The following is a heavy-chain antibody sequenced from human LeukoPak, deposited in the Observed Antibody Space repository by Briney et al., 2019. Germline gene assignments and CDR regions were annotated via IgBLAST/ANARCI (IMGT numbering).Heavy chain of an antibody. V-gene: IGHV4-59*08. Sequence: SETLSLTCTVSGGSISSYYWSWIRQPPGKGLEWIGYIYYSGSTNHNPSLKSRVTISVDTSKNQFSLKLSSVTAADTAVYYCASGRYSSGWGAFDYWGQGTLVTVSS. CDR3: ASGRYSSGWGAFDY. J-gene: IGHJ4*02. CDR2: IYYSGST. CDR1: GGSISSYY. D-gene: IGHD6-19*01.